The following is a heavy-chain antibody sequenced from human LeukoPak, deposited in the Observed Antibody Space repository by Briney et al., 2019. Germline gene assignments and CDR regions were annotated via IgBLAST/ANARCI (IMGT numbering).Heavy chain of an antibody. CDR1: GFTSSAFG. D-gene: IGHD3-3*01. CDR3: AKERPILESLGYVDV. CDR2: IWYGGSNK. Sequence: GGSLRLSCTASGFTSSAFGMHWVRQAPGKGLEWVAVIWYGGSNKYYADSVKGRFTISRDDSKNTLYLQMNSLRVEDTAVYFCAKERPILESLGYVDVWGKGTTVTVSS. V-gene: IGHV3-30*02. J-gene: IGHJ6*03.